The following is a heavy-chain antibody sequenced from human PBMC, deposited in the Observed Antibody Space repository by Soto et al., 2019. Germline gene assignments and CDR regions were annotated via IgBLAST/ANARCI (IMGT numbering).Heavy chain of an antibody. J-gene: IGHJ4*02. D-gene: IGHD2-15*01. CDR2: ISAYNGNT. Sequence: ASVKVSCKASGYTFTSYGISWVRQAPGQGLEWMGWISAYNGNTNYAQKLQGRVTMTTDTSTSTAYMELRSLRSDDTAVYYCARGYCSGCSCYSVDYWGQGTLVTVSS. CDR3: ARGYCSGCSCYSVDY. CDR1: GYTFTSYG. V-gene: IGHV1-18*01.